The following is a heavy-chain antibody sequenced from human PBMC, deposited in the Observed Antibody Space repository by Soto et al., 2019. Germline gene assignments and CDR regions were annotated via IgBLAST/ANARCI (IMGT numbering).Heavy chain of an antibody. CDR2: IYHSGST. CDR3: ASDGGQYYFDY. V-gene: IGHV4-38-2*01. Sequence: PSETLSLTCAVPGYSISSGYYWGWIRQPPGKGLEWIGSIYHSGSTYYNPSLKSRVTISVDTPKNQFSLKLSSVTAADPAVYYCASDGGQYYFDYWGQGTLVTVSS. CDR1: GYSISSGYY. J-gene: IGHJ4*02. D-gene: IGHD4-4*01.